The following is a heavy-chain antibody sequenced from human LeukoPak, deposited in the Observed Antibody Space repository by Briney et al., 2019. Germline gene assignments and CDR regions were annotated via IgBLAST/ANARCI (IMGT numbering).Heavy chain of an antibody. CDR3: AKAYKGYCSGGSCYSIPPV. J-gene: IGHJ4*02. Sequence: PGGSLRLSCAASGFTFSSYGMHWVRQAPGKGLEWVAFIRYDGSNKYYADSVKGRFTISRDNSKDTLYLQMNSRRGEDTAVYYCAKAYKGYCSGGSCYSIPPVWGQGTLVTVSS. CDR1: GFTFSSYG. CDR2: IRYDGSNK. V-gene: IGHV3-30*02. D-gene: IGHD2-15*01.